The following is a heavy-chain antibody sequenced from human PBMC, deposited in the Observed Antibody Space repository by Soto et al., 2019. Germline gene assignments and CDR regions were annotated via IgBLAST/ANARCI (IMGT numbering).Heavy chain of an antibody. V-gene: IGHV4-59*11. CDR3: ARLRDRSGTASIYNGMDV. CDR2: IYYSGST. CDR1: GVSLTSHY. D-gene: IGHD3-22*01. Sequence: PSETLSLTCRVSGVSLTSHYWTWIRQSPGKGLEWIGYIYYSGSTNYSPSLKSRLTMSIDTPSNQFPLNLSSVTAADTAIYYCARLRDRSGTASIYNGMDVWGPGTMVTVSS. J-gene: IGHJ6*02.